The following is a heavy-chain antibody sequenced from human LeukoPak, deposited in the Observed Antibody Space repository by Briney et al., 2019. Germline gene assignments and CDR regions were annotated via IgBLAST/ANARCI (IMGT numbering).Heavy chain of an antibody. V-gene: IGHV1-2*02. D-gene: IGHD4-17*01. Sequence: ASVKVSCKASGYTFTDYYTHWVRQAPGQGLEWMGWINPNTGGTNYAQKFQGRVTMTRDTSISTAYMELSRLRSDDTAVYYCAREIYGDYLYYYYYYMDVWGKGTTVTASS. CDR3: AREIYGDYLYYYYYYMDV. CDR2: INPNTGGT. CDR1: GYTFTDYY. J-gene: IGHJ6*03.